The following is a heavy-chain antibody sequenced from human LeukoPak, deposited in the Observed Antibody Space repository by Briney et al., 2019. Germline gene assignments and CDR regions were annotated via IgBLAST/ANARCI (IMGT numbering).Heavy chain of an antibody. CDR2: INVDSGDT. V-gene: IGHV1-2*02. J-gene: IGHJ5*02. CDR3: AELGSTLEERIDP. CDR1: GYPFTDYH. Sequence: EASVKVSCKASGYPFTDYHIHWVRQAPGQGLDWLGRINVDSGDTIYAPKFRGRVTMTRDTTITTAHMELTRLTSDDTAMYYCAELGSTLEERIDPWGQGTPVTVSS. D-gene: IGHD1-1*01.